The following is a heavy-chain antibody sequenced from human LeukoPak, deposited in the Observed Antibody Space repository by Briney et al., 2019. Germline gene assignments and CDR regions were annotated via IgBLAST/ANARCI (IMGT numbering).Heavy chain of an antibody. D-gene: IGHD2-2*01. Sequence: SETLSLTCAVYGGSFSGYYWSWIRQPPGKGLEWIGEINHSGSTNYNPSLKSRVTISVDTSKNQFSLKLSSATAADTAVYYCASRDCSSTSCQGYYYGMDVWGQGTTVTVSS. CDR3: ASRDCSSTSCQGYYYGMDV. CDR1: GGSFSGYY. J-gene: IGHJ6*02. CDR2: INHSGST. V-gene: IGHV4-34*01.